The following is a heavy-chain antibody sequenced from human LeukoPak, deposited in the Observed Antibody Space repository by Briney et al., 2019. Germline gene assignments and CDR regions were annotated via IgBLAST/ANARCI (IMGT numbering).Heavy chain of an antibody. CDR2: IYTNEYT. V-gene: IGHV4-4*07. CDR3: ARPPYGDYFDY. J-gene: IGHJ4*02. Sequence: SETLSLTCTVSGGSITGHYWSWIRQPAGKGLEWIGRIYTNEYTNYNPSLKNRVTMSVDTSENQFSLRLSSVTAADTAVYYCARPPYGDYFDYWGQGILVTVSS. CDR1: GGSITGHY. D-gene: IGHD3-10*01.